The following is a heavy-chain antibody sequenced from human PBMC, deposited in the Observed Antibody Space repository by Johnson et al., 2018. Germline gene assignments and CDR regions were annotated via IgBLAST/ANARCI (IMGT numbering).Heavy chain of an antibody. J-gene: IGHJ3*02. V-gene: IGHV3-30*03. Sequence: QVQLVQSGGGLVQPGGSLRLSCTGSGFNFRTYYMTWVRQAPGEGLEWVALISFDGSNTFHAETRRGRFTISRDNFKNTLSLQMNSLRAEDTAIYYCARGGIIGSTWADAFDIWGQGTFLTVSS. CDR2: ISFDGSNT. D-gene: IGHD1-20*01. CDR1: GFNFRTYY. CDR3: ARGGIIGSTWADAFDI.